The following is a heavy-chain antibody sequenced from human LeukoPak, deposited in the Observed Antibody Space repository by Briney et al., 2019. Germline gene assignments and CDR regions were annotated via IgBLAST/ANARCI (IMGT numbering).Heavy chain of an antibody. V-gene: IGHV1-69*13. CDR2: IIPIFGTA. D-gene: IGHD3-3*01. CDR1: GGTFSSYA. Sequence: GASVKVSCKASGGTFSSYAISWVRQAPGQGLEWMGGIIPIFGTANYAQEFQGRVTITADESTSTAYMELSSLRSEDTAVYYCARAKDPYYDFWSGYYYAYWGQGTLVTVSS. CDR3: ARAKDPYYDFWSGYYYAY. J-gene: IGHJ4*02.